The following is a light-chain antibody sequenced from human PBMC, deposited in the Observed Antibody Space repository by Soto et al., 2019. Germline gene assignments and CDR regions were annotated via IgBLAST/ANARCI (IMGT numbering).Light chain of an antibody. V-gene: IGKV1-39*01. J-gene: IGKJ2*01. CDR1: QSISSS. CDR3: QQGFSLPYT. Sequence: DIQMTQSPSSLSASVGDRVTIICRASQSISSSLNWYQQKPGKAPKLLIYAASSLQSGVPSSFTGSGSATDFTLTISSLQPEDFARYFCQQGFSLPYTFGQGTELEI. CDR2: AAS.